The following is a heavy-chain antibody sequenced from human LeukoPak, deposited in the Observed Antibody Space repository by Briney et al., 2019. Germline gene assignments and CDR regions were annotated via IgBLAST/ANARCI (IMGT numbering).Heavy chain of an antibody. CDR2: ISSSRTYI. V-gene: IGHV3-21*01. J-gene: IGHJ3*02. Sequence: GGSLRLSCAASGFTFSSYSMNWVRQAPGKGLEWVSSISSSRTYIYYADSVEGRFTISRDNAKNSLYLQMNSLRVEDTAVYYCARVGIVATGYAFDIWGQGTMVTVSS. CDR1: GFTFSSYS. D-gene: IGHD5-12*01. CDR3: ARVGIVATGYAFDI.